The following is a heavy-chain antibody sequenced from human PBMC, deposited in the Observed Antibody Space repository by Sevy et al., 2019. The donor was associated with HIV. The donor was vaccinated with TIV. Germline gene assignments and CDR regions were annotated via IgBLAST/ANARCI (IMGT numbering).Heavy chain of an antibody. D-gene: IGHD2-8*01. CDR1: GGTVGSISEYY. Sequence: SETLSLTCSVSGGTVGSISEYYWRWIRQPPGKGLEWIGYINYSPSTKFNPSLKSRVTISVATFKNQFSPKLTSVTAADTAVYYCARGCTSLFAPWGQGTLVTVSS. V-gene: IGHV4-59*01. CDR3: ARGCTSLFAP. CDR2: INYSPST. J-gene: IGHJ5*02.